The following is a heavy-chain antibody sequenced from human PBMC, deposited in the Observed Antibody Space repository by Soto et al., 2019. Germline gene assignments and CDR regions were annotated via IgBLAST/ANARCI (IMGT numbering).Heavy chain of an antibody. CDR2: IYWDDDK. J-gene: IGHJ4*02. Sequence: QITLKESGPTLVKPTQTLTLTCTFSGFSLSTSGVGVGWIRQPPGNALAWLALIYWDDDKRYSPSLKTRLTITKDTSKDQVVLTMTYMDPVDTATDYCAHIRGSRGWYYYFDYWGQGTLVTVSA. V-gene: IGHV2-5*02. CDR1: GFSLSTSGVG. D-gene: IGHD6-19*01. CDR3: AHIRGSRGWYYYFDY.